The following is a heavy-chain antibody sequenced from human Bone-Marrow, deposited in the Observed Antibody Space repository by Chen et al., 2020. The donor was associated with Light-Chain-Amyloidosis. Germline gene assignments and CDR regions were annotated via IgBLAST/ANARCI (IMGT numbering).Heavy chain of an antibody. J-gene: IGHJ4*02. CDR2: INPDTGGT. CDR3: ANLWFDESFPDY. V-gene: IGHV1-2*04. D-gene: IGHD2-21*01. CDR1: GYTFTDFY. Sequence: QVQMVQSGAEVKEPGASIKVSCKTSGYTFTDFYIHWVRQAPGQGLEWMAWINPDTGGTRYAQKFQGWITVTRETSTRTVYMELSRLRSGDTAVYYCANLWFDESFPDYWGQGTLVTVSS.